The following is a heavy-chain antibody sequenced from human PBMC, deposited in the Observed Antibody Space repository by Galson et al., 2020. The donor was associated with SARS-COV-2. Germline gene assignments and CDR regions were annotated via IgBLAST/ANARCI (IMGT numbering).Heavy chain of an antibody. CDR3: ARGMPIAAAHESTFDY. V-gene: IGHV1-8*01. D-gene: IGHD6-13*01. Sequence: ASVKVSCKASGYTFTSYDINWVRQATGQGLEWMGWMNHNSGNTGYAQKFQGRVTMTRNTSISTAYMELSSLRSEDTAVYYCARGMPIAAAHESTFDYWGQGTLVTVSS. CDR2: MNHNSGNT. J-gene: IGHJ4*02. CDR1: GYTFTSYD.